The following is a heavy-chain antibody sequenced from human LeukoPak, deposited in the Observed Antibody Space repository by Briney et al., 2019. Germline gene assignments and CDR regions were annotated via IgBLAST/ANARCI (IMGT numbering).Heavy chain of an antibody. Sequence: ASVKVSCKASGYTFTSYHMHWVRQAPGQGLEWMGLINLSGGSTTYAQRFQGRVTLTRDTSTSTVYMELSSLRSEDTAVYYCARDRGDDTVSYFDSWGQGTLVTVSS. CDR1: GYTFTSYH. CDR2: INLSGGST. V-gene: IGHV1-46*01. CDR3: ARDRGDDTVSYFDS. D-gene: IGHD3-22*01. J-gene: IGHJ4*02.